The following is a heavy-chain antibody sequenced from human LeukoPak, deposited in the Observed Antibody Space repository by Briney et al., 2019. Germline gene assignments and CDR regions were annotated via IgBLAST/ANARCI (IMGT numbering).Heavy chain of an antibody. CDR3: ARRITMIVGGVYVYYMDV. J-gene: IGHJ6*03. Sequence: SETLSLTCTVSGGSISSSSYYWGWIRQPPGKVLEWIGSIYYSGSTYYNPSLKSRVTISVDTSKNQFSLKLSSATAADTAVYYCARRITMIVGGVYVYYMDVWGKGTTVTVSS. CDR2: IYYSGST. D-gene: IGHD3-22*01. CDR1: GGSISSSSYY. V-gene: IGHV4-39*07.